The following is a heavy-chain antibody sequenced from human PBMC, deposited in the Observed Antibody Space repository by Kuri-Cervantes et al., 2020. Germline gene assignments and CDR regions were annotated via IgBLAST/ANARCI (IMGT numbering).Heavy chain of an antibody. CDR3: VVYHVGGGGRGF. D-gene: IGHD3-22*01. J-gene: IGHJ4*02. Sequence: SETLSLTCTVSGGSISSSSYYWGWIRQPPGKGLECIGSIYYSGNTYYNPSLKSRVTISVDTSKNQFSLKLSSVTAADTAVYYCVVYHVGGGGRGFWGQGSLVTVSS. CDR2: IYYSGNT. V-gene: IGHV4-39*07. CDR1: GGSISSSSYY.